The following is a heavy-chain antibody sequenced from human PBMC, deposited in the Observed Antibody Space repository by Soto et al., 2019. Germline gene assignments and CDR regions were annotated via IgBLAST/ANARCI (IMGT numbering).Heavy chain of an antibody. J-gene: IGHJ4*02. CDR1: GFTFSDYY. CDR3: TTETREGDIVVVPAAMLFDY. CDR2: IKSKTDGGTT. V-gene: IGHV3-15*01. Sequence: GGSLRLSCAASGFTFSDYYMSWIRQAPGKGLEWVGRIKSKTDGGTTDYAAPVKGRFTISRDDSKNTLYLQMNSLKTEDTAVYYCTTETREGDIVVVPAAMLFDYWGQGTLVTVSS. D-gene: IGHD2-2*01.